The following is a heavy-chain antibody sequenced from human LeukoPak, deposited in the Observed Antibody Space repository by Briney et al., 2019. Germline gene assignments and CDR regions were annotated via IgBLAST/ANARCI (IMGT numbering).Heavy chain of an antibody. CDR1: GYTFTSYD. CDR2: MNPNSGNT. Sequence: ASVKVSCKASGYTFTSYDINWVRRATGQGLEWMGWMNPNSGNTGYAQKFQGRVTITRNTSISTAYMELSSLRSEDTAVYYCARVLVVPYYYYYMDVWGKGTTVTVSS. J-gene: IGHJ6*03. D-gene: IGHD2-8*02. V-gene: IGHV1-8*03. CDR3: ARVLVVPYYYYYMDV.